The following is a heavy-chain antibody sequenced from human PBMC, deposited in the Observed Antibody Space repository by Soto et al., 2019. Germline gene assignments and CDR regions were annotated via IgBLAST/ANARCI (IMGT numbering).Heavy chain of an antibody. V-gene: IGHV1-3*01. CDR1: GYTFTSYA. CDR3: VRDSSTIFDGAPTGY. Sequence: ASVKVSCKASGYTFTSYAMHWVRQAPGQRLEWMGWINAGNGNTKYSQKFQGRVTITRDTSASTAYMELSSLRSEDTAVYYCVRDSSTIFDGAPTGYWGQGTLVTVSS. D-gene: IGHD3-3*01. CDR2: INAGNGNT. J-gene: IGHJ4*02.